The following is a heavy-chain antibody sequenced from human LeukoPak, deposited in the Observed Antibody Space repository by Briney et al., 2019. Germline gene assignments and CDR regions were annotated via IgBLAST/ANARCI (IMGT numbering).Heavy chain of an antibody. J-gene: IGHJ6*02. CDR2: IKQDGSEK. CDR3: ARDSTEDDYGDYGRYYYYGMDV. V-gene: IGHV3-7*01. Sequence: TGGSLRLSCAASGFTFSSYWMSWVRQAPGKGLEWVANIKQDGSEKYYVDSVKGRFTISRDNAKNSLYLQMNSLRAEDTAVYYCARDSTEDDYGDYGRYYYYGMDVWGQGTTVTVSS. D-gene: IGHD4-17*01. CDR1: GFTFSSYW.